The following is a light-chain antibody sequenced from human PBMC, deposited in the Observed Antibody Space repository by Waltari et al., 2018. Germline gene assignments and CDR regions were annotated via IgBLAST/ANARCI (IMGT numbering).Light chain of an antibody. V-gene: IGLV4-69*01. CDR1: SGHSSYA. CDR3: QTWGTGIRV. Sequence: QLVVTQSPSASASLGASVKLTCTLSSGHSSYAVAWHQQQPEKGPRYLMIVNSDGSHTKGAGIPDRFSGSSSGAERYLPISSLQSEDEADYYCQTWGTGIRVFGGGTKLTVL. J-gene: IGLJ3*02. CDR2: VNSDGSH.